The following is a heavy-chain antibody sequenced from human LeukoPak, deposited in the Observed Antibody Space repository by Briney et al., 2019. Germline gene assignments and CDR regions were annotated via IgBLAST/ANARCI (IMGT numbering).Heavy chain of an antibody. Sequence: GGSLRLSCAASGFILSNAWMSWVRQAPGKGLEWVSAISGSGGSTYYADSVKGRFTISRDNSKNTLYLQMNSLRAEDTAVYYCTRDPRRLDYWGQGTLVTVSS. CDR1: GFILSNAW. V-gene: IGHV3-23*01. CDR3: TRDPRRLDY. J-gene: IGHJ4*02. CDR2: ISGSGGST.